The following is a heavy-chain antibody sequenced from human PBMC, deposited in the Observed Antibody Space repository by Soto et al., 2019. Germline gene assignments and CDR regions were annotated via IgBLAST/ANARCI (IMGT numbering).Heavy chain of an antibody. CDR2: ISYDGSNK. Sequence: PGGSQRLSCTASGLNFISYGMHWVRQAPGKGLEWVAVISYDGSNKYYADSVKGRFTISRDNSKNTLYLQMNSLRAEDTAVYYCAKDQNPQWLGLYYFDYWGQGTLVTVSS. D-gene: IGHD6-19*01. CDR1: GLNFISYG. V-gene: IGHV3-30*18. J-gene: IGHJ4*02. CDR3: AKDQNPQWLGLYYFDY.